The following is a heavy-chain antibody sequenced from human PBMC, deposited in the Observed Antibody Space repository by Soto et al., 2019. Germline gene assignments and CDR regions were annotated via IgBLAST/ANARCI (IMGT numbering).Heavy chain of an antibody. Sequence: PGGSLRLSCEASGFTFSDYEMICVRQAPGKGLEWISFIDARGSITYYADSVKGRFTISRDNPKNSMHMQMNSLRVEDSSVYYCVRYGEVASTSDAFDVWGQGTLVTVSS. D-gene: IGHD3-3*01. V-gene: IGHV3-48*03. CDR2: IDARGSIT. CDR3: VRYGEVASTSDAFDV. J-gene: IGHJ3*01. CDR1: GFTFSDYE.